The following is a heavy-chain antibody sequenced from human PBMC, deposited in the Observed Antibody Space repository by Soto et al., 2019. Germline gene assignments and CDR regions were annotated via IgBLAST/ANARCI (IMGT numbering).Heavy chain of an antibody. CDR2: ISYDGSNK. J-gene: IGHJ4*02. Sequence: GGSLRLSCAASGFTFSSYAMHWVRQAPGKGLEWVAVISYDGSNKYYADSVKGRFTISRDNSKNTLYLQMNSLRAEDTAVYYCARGGYSSGWYGNYWGQGTLVTVSS. CDR3: ARGGYSSGWYGNY. CDR1: GFTFSSYA. V-gene: IGHV3-30-3*01. D-gene: IGHD6-19*01.